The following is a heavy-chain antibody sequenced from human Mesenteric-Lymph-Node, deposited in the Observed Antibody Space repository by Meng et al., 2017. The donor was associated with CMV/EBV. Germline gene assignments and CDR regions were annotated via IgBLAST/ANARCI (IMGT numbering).Heavy chain of an antibody. J-gene: IGHJ4*02. CDR2: INHSGST. V-gene: IGHV4-34*01. CDR3: ARHQRWLKSEGGFNY. Sequence: GHRHQGGAGLLQPSQSLSLTCAVYGGSFSGYYWSWIRQPPGKGLEWIGEINHSGSTNYNPSLKSRVTISVDTSKNQFSLKLSSVTAADTAVYYCARHQRWLKSEGGFNYWGQGTLVTVSS. CDR1: GGSFSGYY. D-gene: IGHD4-23*01.